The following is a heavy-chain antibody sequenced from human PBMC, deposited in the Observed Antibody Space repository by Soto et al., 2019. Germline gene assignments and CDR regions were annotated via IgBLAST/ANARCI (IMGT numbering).Heavy chain of an antibody. CDR3: ARRPVTPYNWFDP. CDR2: INHSGST. CDR1: GGSFSGYY. V-gene: IGHV4-34*01. D-gene: IGHD4-4*01. J-gene: IGHJ5*02. Sequence: QVQLQQWGAGLLKPSETLSLTCAVYGGSFSGYYWSWIRQPPGKGLEWIGEINHSGSTNYNPSLKSRVTISVDTSKNQFSPKLSSVTAADPAVYYCARRPVTPYNWFDPLGQGTLVTVSS.